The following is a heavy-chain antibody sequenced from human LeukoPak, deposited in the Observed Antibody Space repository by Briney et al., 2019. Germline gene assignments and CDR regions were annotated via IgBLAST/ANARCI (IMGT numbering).Heavy chain of an antibody. CDR2: ISGSGGST. J-gene: IGHJ4*02. D-gene: IGHD3-10*01. CDR3: AKADRADVPSKVGY. CDR1: GFTFSSYA. V-gene: IGHV3-23*01. Sequence: PGGSLRLSCAASGFTFSSYAMNWVRQAPGKRLEWVSTISGSGGSTYYADSVKGRFTISRDNSKNTLYLQMNSLRAEDTAIYYCAKADRADVPSKVGYWGQGTLVTVSS.